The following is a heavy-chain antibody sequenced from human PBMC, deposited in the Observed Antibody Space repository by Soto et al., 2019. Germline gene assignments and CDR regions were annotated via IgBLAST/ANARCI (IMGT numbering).Heavy chain of an antibody. Sequence: EVQLLESGGGLLQPGGALRLSCADSGFTFSSYAMSWVRQAPGKGLEWVSAISGSGGSTYYADSVKGRFTISRDNSKNTLYLQMNSLRAEDTAVYYCAKTPYIVVVPVFDYWGQGTLVPVSS. V-gene: IGHV3-23*01. CDR3: AKTPYIVVVPVFDY. D-gene: IGHD2-2*01. CDR2: ISGSGGST. CDR1: GFTFSSYA. J-gene: IGHJ4*02.